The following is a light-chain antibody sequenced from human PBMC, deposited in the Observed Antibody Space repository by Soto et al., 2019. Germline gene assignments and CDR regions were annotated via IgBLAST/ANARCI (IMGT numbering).Light chain of an antibody. Sequence: EIVLTQSPGTLSLSPGERVTLSCRASQSVSNNYLAWHQQKPGQAPRLLIYGASSRATGIPDRFSGSGSGTDFTLTISRLEPEDFAVYYCQQYGSSPLTFGQGTKVEIK. CDR2: GAS. V-gene: IGKV3-20*01. CDR1: QSVSNNY. J-gene: IGKJ1*01. CDR3: QQYGSSPLT.